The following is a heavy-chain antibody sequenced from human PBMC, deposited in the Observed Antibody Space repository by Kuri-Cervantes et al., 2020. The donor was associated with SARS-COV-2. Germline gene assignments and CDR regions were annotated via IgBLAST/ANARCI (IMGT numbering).Heavy chain of an antibody. CDR3: ARSPFIGDLGNAHYYYYMDV. J-gene: IGHJ6*03. V-gene: IGHV1-18*04. CDR2: ISTYNGNT. CDR1: GYTFKTYG. D-gene: IGHD4-17*01. Sequence: ASVKVSCKASGYTFKTYGLSWVRQAPGQGLEWMGWISTYNGNTNFAQKFQDRVTLTTDTSTSTAYMELSSLRSEDTAVYYCARSPFIGDLGNAHYYYYMDVWGKGTTVTVSS.